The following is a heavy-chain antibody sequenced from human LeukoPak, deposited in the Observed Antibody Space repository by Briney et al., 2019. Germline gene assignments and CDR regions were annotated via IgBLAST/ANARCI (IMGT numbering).Heavy chain of an antibody. Sequence: SVKVSCKASGYTFTGYYIHWVRQAPGQGLEWMGWINPNSGGTNYAQKFQGRVTMTRDTSISTAYMELSRLRSDDTAVYYCARVSVVVTGEDYYYYGMDVWGQGTTVTVSS. V-gene: IGHV1-2*02. D-gene: IGHD3-22*01. CDR2: INPNSGGT. J-gene: IGHJ6*02. CDR1: GYTFTGYY. CDR3: ARVSVVVTGEDYYYYGMDV.